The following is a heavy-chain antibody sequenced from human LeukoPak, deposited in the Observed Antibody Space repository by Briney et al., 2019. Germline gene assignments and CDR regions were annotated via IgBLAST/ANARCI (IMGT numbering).Heavy chain of an antibody. V-gene: IGHV3-30*02. CDR3: AKAGGDSSGKTHDY. D-gene: IGHD3-22*01. CDR2: IGYDGGNK. J-gene: IGHJ4*02. Sequence: GGSLRLSCAASGFTFSSYGMHWVRQAPGKGLEWVAFIGYDGGNKYYADSVKGRFTISRDNSKNSLYVQMNSLRAEDTAVYYCAKAGGDSSGKTHDYWGQGTLVTVSS. CDR1: GFTFSSYG.